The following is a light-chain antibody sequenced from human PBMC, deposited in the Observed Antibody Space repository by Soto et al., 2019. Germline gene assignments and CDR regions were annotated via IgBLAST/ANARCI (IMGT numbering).Light chain of an antibody. CDR2: VAS. J-gene: IGKJ4*01. Sequence: EIVMTQSPATLSVSPGERATLSCRASQSVSSNLAWYQQKPGQTPKLLIYVASTRATGIPARFSGSGSGTEFTLNISSLQSEDFAVYYCQQYNVWPLTFGGGTKVEF. V-gene: IGKV3-15*01. CDR1: QSVSSN. CDR3: QQYNVWPLT.